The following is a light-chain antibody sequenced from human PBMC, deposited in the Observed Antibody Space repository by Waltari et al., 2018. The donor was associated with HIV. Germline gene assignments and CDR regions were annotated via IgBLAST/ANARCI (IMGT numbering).Light chain of an antibody. CDR1: QSVGSY. Sequence: VLTQSPATLTLYPGDRATLACRASQSVGSYLGWYQQKPGQAPRLLIYDASNRATVIPARFSGSGSGTDFTLTISSLEPEDFAVYYCQQRSDWPPTFGQGTKVEIK. CDR2: DAS. V-gene: IGKV3-11*01. CDR3: QQRSDWPPT. J-gene: IGKJ1*01.